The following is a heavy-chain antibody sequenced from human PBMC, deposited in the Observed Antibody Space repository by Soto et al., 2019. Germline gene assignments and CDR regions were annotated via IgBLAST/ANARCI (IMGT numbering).Heavy chain of an antibody. CDR3: ARDLRGVGFYYYGMDV. CDR2: IIPIFGTA. Sequence: SVKVSCKASGGTFSSYAISWVRQAPGQGLEWMGGIIPIFGTANYAQKFRGRVTITADESTSTAYMELSSLRSEDTAVYYCARDLRGVGFYYYGMDVWGQGTTVTVSS. V-gene: IGHV1-69*13. D-gene: IGHD3-10*01. CDR1: GGTFSSYA. J-gene: IGHJ6*02.